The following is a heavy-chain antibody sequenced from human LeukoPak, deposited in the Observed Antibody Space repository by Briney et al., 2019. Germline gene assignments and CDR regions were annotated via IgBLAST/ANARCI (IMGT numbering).Heavy chain of an antibody. CDR3: AELGITMIGGV. CDR2: ISSSGSTI. Sequence: GSLRLSCAASGFTFSSYEMNWVRQAPGKELEWVSYISSSGSTIYYADSVKGRFTISRDNAKNSLYLQMNSLRAEDTAVYYCAELGITMIGGVWGKGTTVTISS. J-gene: IGHJ6*04. V-gene: IGHV3-48*03. D-gene: IGHD3-10*02. CDR1: GFTFSSYE.